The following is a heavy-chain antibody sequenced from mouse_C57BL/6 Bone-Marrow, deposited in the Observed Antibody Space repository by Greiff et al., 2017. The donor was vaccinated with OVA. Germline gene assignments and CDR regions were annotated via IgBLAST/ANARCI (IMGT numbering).Heavy chain of an antibody. D-gene: IGHD2-5*01. CDR1: GYTFTSYG. Sequence: VQRVESGAELARPGASVKLSCKASGYTFTSYGISWVKQRTGQGLEWIGEIYPRSGNTYYNEKFKGKATLTADKSSSTAYMVLRILTSEDSAVYFCAPYYSNFLDYWGQGTTLTVSS. J-gene: IGHJ2*01. CDR2: IYPRSGNT. V-gene: IGHV1-81*01. CDR3: APYYSNFLDY.